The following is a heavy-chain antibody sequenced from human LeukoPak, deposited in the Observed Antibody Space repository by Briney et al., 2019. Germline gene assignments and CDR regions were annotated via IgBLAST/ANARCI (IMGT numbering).Heavy chain of an antibody. CDR3: AREVAASSWSY. Sequence: SETLSLTCAVYGESLSKYYWTWIRQSPGKGLEWIGEINHRGSTNLNPSLKSRVTLSVDTSKHQFSLKLTSVTAADTAVYYCAREVAASSWSYWGQGTLVTVSS. V-gene: IGHV4-34*01. CDR1: GESLSKYY. J-gene: IGHJ4*02. D-gene: IGHD6-13*01. CDR2: INHRGST.